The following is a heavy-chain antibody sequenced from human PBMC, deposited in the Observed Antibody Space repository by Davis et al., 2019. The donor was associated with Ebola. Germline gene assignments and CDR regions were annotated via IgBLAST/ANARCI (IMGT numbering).Heavy chain of an antibody. CDR3: ARIAWDLYYYDSSGYYRGYGMDV. V-gene: IGHV3-21*01. CDR1: GFTFTSHS. D-gene: IGHD3-22*01. J-gene: IGHJ6*04. CDR2: VSTNSLYI. Sequence: GGSLRLSCAASGFTFTSHSMIWVRQAPGKGLEWVASVSTNSLYIYYADSVKGRFTISRDNAKNSLYLQMNSLRAEDTAVYYCARIAWDLYYYDSSGYYRGYGMDVWGKGTTVTVSS.